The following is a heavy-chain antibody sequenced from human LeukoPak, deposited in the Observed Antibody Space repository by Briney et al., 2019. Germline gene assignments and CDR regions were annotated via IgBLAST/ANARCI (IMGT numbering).Heavy chain of an antibody. Sequence: GGSLRLSCAASGFTFSNYNMNGVPQAPGKGLEWVSYISSSSSPIYYAHSVRGRFPIYRDHAKHSLYLQMNTLRAEDTAVYSCARRRDGYNYEADYWGQGTLVTV. CDR1: GFTFSNYN. CDR3: ARRRDGYNYEADY. J-gene: IGHJ4*02. CDR2: ISSSSSPI. D-gene: IGHD5-24*01. V-gene: IGHV3-48*01.